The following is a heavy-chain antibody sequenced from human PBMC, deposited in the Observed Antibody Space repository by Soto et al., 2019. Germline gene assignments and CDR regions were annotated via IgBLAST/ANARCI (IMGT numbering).Heavy chain of an antibody. CDR1: GFTFSSYA. CDR2: ISGSGGST. CDR3: ARTYYDILTGYFFDY. J-gene: IGHJ4*02. Sequence: GGSLRLSCAASGFTFSSYAMSWVRQAPGKGLEWVSAISGSGGSTYYADSVKGRFTISRDNSKNTLYLQMNSLRAEDTAVYYCARTYYDILTGYFFDYWGQGTLVTVSS. V-gene: IGHV3-23*01. D-gene: IGHD3-9*01.